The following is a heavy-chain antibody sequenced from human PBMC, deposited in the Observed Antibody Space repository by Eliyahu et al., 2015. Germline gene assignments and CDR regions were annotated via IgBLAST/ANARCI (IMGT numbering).Heavy chain of an antibody. Sequence: EVKKPGSSVKVSCKASGGTFSRYAISWVRQAPGQGLEWMGGIIPIFGTANYAQKFQGRVTITADESTSTVYMELSSLRSEDTAVYYCARGGEEHQLQSRPLDYWGQGTLVTVSS. CDR1: GGTFSRYA. CDR2: IIPIFGTA. V-gene: IGHV1-69*01. D-gene: IGHD2-2*01. J-gene: IGHJ4*02. CDR3: ARGGEEHQLQSRPLDY.